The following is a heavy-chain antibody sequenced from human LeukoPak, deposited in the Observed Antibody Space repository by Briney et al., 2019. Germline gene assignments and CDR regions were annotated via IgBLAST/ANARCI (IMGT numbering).Heavy chain of an antibody. D-gene: IGHD6-19*01. Sequence: GGSLRLSCAASGFTFSSYAMHWVRRAPGKGLEWEAVITYDGSNKYYADSVKGRFTISRDNSKNTLYLQMNSLRAEDTAVYYCARDPGIAVAAWPVHSNYYYYYMDVWGKGTTVTVSS. V-gene: IGHV3-30*04. CDR2: ITYDGSNK. CDR1: GFTFSSYA. CDR3: ARDPGIAVAAWPVHSNYYYYYMDV. J-gene: IGHJ6*03.